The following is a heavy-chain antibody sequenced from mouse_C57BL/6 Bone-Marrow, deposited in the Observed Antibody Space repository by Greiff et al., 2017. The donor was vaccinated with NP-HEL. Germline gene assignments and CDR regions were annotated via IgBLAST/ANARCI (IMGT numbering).Heavy chain of an antibody. V-gene: IGHV1-4*01. CDR1: GYTFTSYT. Sequence: QVTLKVSGAELARPGASVKMSCKASGYTFTSYTMHWVKQRPGQGLEWIGYINPSSGYTKYNQKFKDKATLTADKSSSTAYMQLSSLTSEDSAVYYCARGLFYAMDYWGQGTSVTVSS. CDR2: INPSSGYT. D-gene: IGHD1-1*02. J-gene: IGHJ4*01. CDR3: ARGLFYAMDY.